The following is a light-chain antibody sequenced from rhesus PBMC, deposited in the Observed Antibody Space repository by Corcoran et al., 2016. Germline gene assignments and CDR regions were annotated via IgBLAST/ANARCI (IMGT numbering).Light chain of an antibody. J-gene: IGLJ6*01. CDR1: SSDIGGYND. Sequence: QSALTQPPSVSKSLGQSVTISCTGTSSDIGGYNDVSWYQQHPGTAPRLLIYDVSMRPSGVSDRFSGSKSGNTASLTISGLQAEDEADYYCCSYRSGSTFDVFGSGTKLTVL. CDR3: CSYRSGSTFDV. V-gene: IGLV2S9*01. CDR2: DVS.